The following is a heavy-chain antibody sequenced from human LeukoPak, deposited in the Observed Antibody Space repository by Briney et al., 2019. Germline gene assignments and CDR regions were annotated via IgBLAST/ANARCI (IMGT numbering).Heavy chain of an antibody. Sequence: ASVKVSCKVSGYTLTELSMHWVRQAPGKGLEWMGRFDPEDDETIYAQKFQGRVTMTEDTSTDTAYMELSSLRSEDTAVYFCATDHASPLIFDYWGQGTLVTVSS. D-gene: IGHD2-21*01. J-gene: IGHJ4*02. CDR1: GYTLTELS. V-gene: IGHV1-24*01. CDR3: ATDHASPLIFDY. CDR2: FDPEDDET.